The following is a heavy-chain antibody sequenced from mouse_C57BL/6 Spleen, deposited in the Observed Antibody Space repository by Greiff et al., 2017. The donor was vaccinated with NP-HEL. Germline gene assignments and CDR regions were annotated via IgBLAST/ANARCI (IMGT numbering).Heavy chain of an antibody. CDR3: AKGAYYSNLYAMDY. D-gene: IGHD2-5*01. Sequence: EVHLVESGGGLVKPGGSLKLSCAASGFTFSDYGMHWVRQAPEKGLEWVAYISSGSSTIYYADTVKGGFTISRDNAKNTLFLQMTSLRTEDTAMYYCAKGAYYSNLYAMDYWGQGTSVTVSS. CDR1: GFTFSDYG. J-gene: IGHJ4*01. V-gene: IGHV5-17*01. CDR2: ISSGSSTI.